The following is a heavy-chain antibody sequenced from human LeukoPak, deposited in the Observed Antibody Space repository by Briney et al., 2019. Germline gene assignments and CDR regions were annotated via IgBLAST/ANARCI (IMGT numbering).Heavy chain of an antibody. J-gene: IGHJ5*02. CDR2: IKSKKDGETT. Sequence: PGGSLRLSCAASGFTFNYAWLSWVRQAPGKGLEWVGRIKSKKDGETTDYAAPVKGRFTITRDDSKNTVYLQMNSLKTEDTAVYYCTTGGEVIRFSPGGQGTLVTVSS. CDR1: GFTFNYAW. D-gene: IGHD3-3*01. CDR3: TTGGEVIRFSP. V-gene: IGHV3-15*01.